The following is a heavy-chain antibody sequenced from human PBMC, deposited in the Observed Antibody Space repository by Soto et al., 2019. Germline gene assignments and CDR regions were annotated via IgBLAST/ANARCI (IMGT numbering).Heavy chain of an antibody. Sequence: ASVKVSCKASGYSFTRYYMLCVRLAPGQGLEWMGIINPSGGSTSYAQKFQGRVTMTRDTSTSTVYMELSSLRSEDTAVYYCSRDHSLTFGGVSFDYRGQGALVTLSS. CDR1: GYSFTRYY. V-gene: IGHV1-46*01. J-gene: IGHJ4*02. CDR3: SRDHSLTFGGVSFDY. CDR2: INPSGGST. D-gene: IGHD3-16*01.